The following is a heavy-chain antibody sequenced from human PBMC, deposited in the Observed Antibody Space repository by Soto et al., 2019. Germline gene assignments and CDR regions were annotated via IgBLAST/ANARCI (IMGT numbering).Heavy chain of an antibody. D-gene: IGHD2-2*01. V-gene: IGHV1-69*06. CDR2: FIPIFGTA. CDR1: GGTFTRFA. Sequence: ASVKVSCKTSGGTFTRFAINWVRQAPGQGLEWMGGFIPIFGTANYAKKFQGRVTFTADKSTTTVYMELSSLRSEDTAVYYCAREVPAAETGRYFDYWGQGTLVTVSS. J-gene: IGHJ4*02. CDR3: AREVPAAETGRYFDY.